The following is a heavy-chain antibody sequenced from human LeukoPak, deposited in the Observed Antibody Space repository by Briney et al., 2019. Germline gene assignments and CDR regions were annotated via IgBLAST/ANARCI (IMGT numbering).Heavy chain of an antibody. CDR3: AREVVVVPAAIYYYYGMDV. CDR1: GYTFTSYY. Sequence: ASVTVSCTASGYTFTSYYMRWVRQAPGQGLEWMGIINPSGGSTSYAQKFQGRVTMTRDTSTSTVYMELSSLRSEDTAVYYCAREVVVVPAAIYYYYGMDVWGQGTTVTVSS. V-gene: IGHV1-46*01. CDR2: INPSGGST. J-gene: IGHJ6*02. D-gene: IGHD2-2*01.